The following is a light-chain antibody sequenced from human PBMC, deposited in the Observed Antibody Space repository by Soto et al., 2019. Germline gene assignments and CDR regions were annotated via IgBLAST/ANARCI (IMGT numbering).Light chain of an antibody. CDR1: NSNIGAGYD. J-gene: IGLJ3*02. V-gene: IGLV1-40*01. CDR2: GNS. CDR3: QSYDSSLSGWV. Sequence: QSVLTQPPSVSGAPGQRVTISCTGYNSNIGAGYDVHWYQQLPGTAPKFLIHGNSNRPSGVPDRFSASKSGTSASLAITGLQAEDEAEYYCQSYDSSLSGWVFGGGTKLTVL.